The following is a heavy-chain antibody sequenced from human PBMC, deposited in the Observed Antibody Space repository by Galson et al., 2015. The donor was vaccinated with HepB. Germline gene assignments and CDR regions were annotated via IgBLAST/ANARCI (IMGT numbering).Heavy chain of an antibody. CDR3: ARFSIGGQQRLFDL. J-gene: IGHJ2*01. Sequence: SVKVSCKASGGTFSSYTISWVRQAPGQGLEWMGRIIPILGIANYAQKFQGRVTITADKSTSTAYMELSSLRSEDTAVYYCARFSIGGQQRLFDLWGRGTLVTVSS. V-gene: IGHV1-69*02. CDR1: GGTFSSYT. D-gene: IGHD6-13*01. CDR2: IIPILGIA.